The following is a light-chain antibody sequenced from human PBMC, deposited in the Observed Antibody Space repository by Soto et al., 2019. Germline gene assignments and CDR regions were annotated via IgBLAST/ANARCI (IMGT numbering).Light chain of an antibody. J-gene: IGKJ1*01. CDR1: QGIRND. Sequence: DIQMTQFPSSLSASVGDRVTITCRASQGIRNDLSWYQQKPGKAPKRLIYAASSLQSGVSSRFSGSGSGTEFTLSISSLQPEYFATFSCLQHSTYSLTFGQFTKVEIK. V-gene: IGKV1-17*01. CDR3: LQHSTYSLT. CDR2: AAS.